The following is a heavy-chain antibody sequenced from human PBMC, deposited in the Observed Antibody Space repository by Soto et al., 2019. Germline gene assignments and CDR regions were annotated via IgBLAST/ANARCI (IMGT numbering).Heavy chain of an antibody. CDR2: IYYSGST. Sequence: PSETLSLTCTVSGGSISSYYWSWIRQPPGKGLEWIGYIYYSGSTNYNPSLKSRVTISVDTSKNQFSLKLSSVTAADTAVYYCAREPYYDFWSGYYDYYYGMDVWGQGTTVTVSS. CDR1: GGSISSYY. J-gene: IGHJ6*02. CDR3: AREPYYDFWSGYYDYYYGMDV. V-gene: IGHV4-59*01. D-gene: IGHD3-3*01.